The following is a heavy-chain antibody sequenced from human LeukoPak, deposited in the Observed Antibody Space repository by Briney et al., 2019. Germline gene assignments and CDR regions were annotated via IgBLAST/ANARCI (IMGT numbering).Heavy chain of an antibody. D-gene: IGHD4-23*01. CDR1: GFTFSSYS. CDR2: ISSSSSYI. J-gene: IGHJ4*02. V-gene: IGHV3-21*01. Sequence: PGRSLRLSCAASGFTFSSYSMNWVRQAPGKGLEWVSSISSSSSYIYYADSVKGRFTISRDNAKNSLYLQMNSLRAEDTAVYYCARDRQDDYGGLEPSDYWGQGTLVTVSS. CDR3: ARDRQDDYGGLEPSDY.